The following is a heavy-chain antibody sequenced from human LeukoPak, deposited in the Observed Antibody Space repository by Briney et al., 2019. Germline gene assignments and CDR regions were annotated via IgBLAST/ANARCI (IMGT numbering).Heavy chain of an antibody. CDR3: ARSFSVTTRYYYMDV. D-gene: IGHD4-11*01. CDR1: GFTFSSYS. V-gene: IGHV3-21*01. CDR2: ISSSSSYI. Sequence: GESLRLSCAASGFTFSSYSMNWVRQAPGKGLEWVSSISSSSSYIYYADSVKGRFTISRDNAKNSLYLQMNSLRAEDTAVYYCARSFSVTTRYYYMDVWGKGTTVTVSS. J-gene: IGHJ6*03.